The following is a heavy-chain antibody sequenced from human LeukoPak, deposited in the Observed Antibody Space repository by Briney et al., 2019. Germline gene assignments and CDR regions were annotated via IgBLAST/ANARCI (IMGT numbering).Heavy chain of an antibody. J-gene: IGHJ6*03. D-gene: IGHD5-18*01. CDR1: GYTFTGYY. Sequence: ASVKVSCKASGYTFTGYYMHWVRQAPGQGLEWMGWINPNSGGTNYAQKFQGRVTMTRDTSISTAYMELSRLRSDNTAVYYCARSGGYPYYYYYMDVWGKGTTVTISS. CDR2: INPNSGGT. V-gene: IGHV1-2*02. CDR3: ARSGGYPYYYYYMDV.